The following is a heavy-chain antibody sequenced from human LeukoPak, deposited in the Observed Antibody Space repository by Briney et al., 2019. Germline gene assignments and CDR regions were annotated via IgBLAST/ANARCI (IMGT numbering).Heavy chain of an antibody. CDR3: ARHSSGYFKYYFDY. Sequence: PGGSLRLSCAASGFTVSSNYMSWVRQAPGKGLEWASVIYSGGSTYYADSVKGRFTISRDNSKNTLYLQMNSLRAEDTAVYYCARHSSGYFKYYFDYWGQGTLVTVSS. J-gene: IGHJ4*02. CDR2: IYSGGST. V-gene: IGHV3-53*01. CDR1: GFTVSSNY. D-gene: IGHD3-22*01.